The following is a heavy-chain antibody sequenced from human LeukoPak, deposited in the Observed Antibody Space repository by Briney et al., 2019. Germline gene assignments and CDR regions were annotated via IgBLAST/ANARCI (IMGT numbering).Heavy chain of an antibody. J-gene: IGHJ5*02. Sequence: GGSLRLSCAASGFTFKNYAMAWVRQAPGKGLEWVSTISGSGADTYYADSVKGRFTISRDNSKNTLYLQMNSLRAEDTAVYYCARDVARGWFDPWGQGTLVTVSS. CDR1: GFTFKNYA. CDR2: ISGSGADT. CDR3: ARDVARGWFDP. V-gene: IGHV3-23*01.